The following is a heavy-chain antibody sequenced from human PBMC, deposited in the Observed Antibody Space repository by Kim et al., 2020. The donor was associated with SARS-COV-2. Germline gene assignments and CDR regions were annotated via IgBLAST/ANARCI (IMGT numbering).Heavy chain of an antibody. CDR1: GGSFSGYY. V-gene: IGHV4-34*01. Sequence: SETLSLTCAVYGGSFSGYYWSWIRQPPGKGLEWIGEINHSGSTNYNPSLKSRVTISVDTSKNQFSLKLSSVTAADTAVYYCARASLTTVDYWGQGTLVT. J-gene: IGHJ4*02. D-gene: IGHD4-4*01. CDR2: INHSGST. CDR3: ARASLTTVDY.